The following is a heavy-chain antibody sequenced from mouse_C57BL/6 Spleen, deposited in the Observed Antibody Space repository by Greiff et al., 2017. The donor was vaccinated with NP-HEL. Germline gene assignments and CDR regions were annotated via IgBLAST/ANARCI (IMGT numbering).Heavy chain of an antibody. CDR2: IDPENGAT. CDR3: TVTTSYAY. D-gene: IGHD2-12*01. CDR1: GFNFKDDY. V-gene: IGHV14-4*01. Sequence: VQLQQSGAELVRPGASVKLSCTASGFNFKDDYMHWVKQRPEQGLEWIGWIDPENGATEYASKFQGKATITADTSSNTAYLQLSSLTSEDTAVNYCTVTTSYAYWGQGTLVTVSA. J-gene: IGHJ3*01.